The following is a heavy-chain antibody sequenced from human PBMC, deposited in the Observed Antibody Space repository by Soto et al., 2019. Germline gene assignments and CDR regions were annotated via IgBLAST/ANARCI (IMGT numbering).Heavy chain of an antibody. CDR1: GYTFTSYY. J-gene: IGHJ4*02. CDR2: INPSGGST. Sequence: QVQLVQSGAEVKKPGASVKVSCKASGYTFTSYYMHWVRQAPGQGLEWMGIINPSGGSTSYAQKVQGRVTMTRDTSTSTVYMELSSLRSEDTAVYYCARIYSGYDFDYWGQGTLVTVSS. V-gene: IGHV1-46*01. D-gene: IGHD5-12*01. CDR3: ARIYSGYDFDY.